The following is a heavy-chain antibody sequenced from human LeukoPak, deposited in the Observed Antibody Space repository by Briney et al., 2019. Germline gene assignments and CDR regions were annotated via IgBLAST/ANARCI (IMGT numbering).Heavy chain of an antibody. Sequence: PGGSLRLSCAASGFTFDDYGMSWVRQAPGKGLEWVSGINWNGGSTGYGDSVKGRFTISRDNAKNSLYLQMNNLRAEDTALYHCARDSSDSGDAFDIWGQGTMVTVAS. D-gene: IGHD3-10*01. CDR1: GFTFDDYG. CDR3: ARDSSDSGDAFDI. CDR2: INWNGGST. J-gene: IGHJ3*02. V-gene: IGHV3-20*01.